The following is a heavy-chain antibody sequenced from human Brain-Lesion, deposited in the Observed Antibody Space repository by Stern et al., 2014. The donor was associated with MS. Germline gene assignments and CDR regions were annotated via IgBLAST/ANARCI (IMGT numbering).Heavy chain of an antibody. CDR1: GYTLTELS. CDR3: ATLSPGAGGNYYRHFDY. J-gene: IGHJ4*02. D-gene: IGHD1-26*01. Sequence: DQLVESGASVKVSCKVSGYTLTELSMHWVRQAPRKGLEWMGGFDPEDGETIYAQKFQGRVTMTEDTSTDTAYMELSSLRSEDTAVYYCATLSPGAGGNYYRHFDYWGQGTLVTVSS. V-gene: IGHV1-24*01. CDR2: FDPEDGET.